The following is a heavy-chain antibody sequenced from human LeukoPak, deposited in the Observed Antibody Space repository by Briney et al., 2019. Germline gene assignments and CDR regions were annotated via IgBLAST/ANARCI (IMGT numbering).Heavy chain of an antibody. CDR3: ARDRRYCSGGSCYNYYYGMDV. J-gene: IGHJ6*04. Sequence: PGGSLRLSCAASGFTFSSYEMNWVRQAPGKGLEWVSYISSSGSTIYYADSVKGRFTISRDNAKNSLYLQMNSLRAEDTAVYYCARDRRYCSGGSCYNYYYGMDVWGKGTTATVSS. CDR1: GFTFSSYE. CDR2: ISSSGSTI. D-gene: IGHD2-15*01. V-gene: IGHV3-48*03.